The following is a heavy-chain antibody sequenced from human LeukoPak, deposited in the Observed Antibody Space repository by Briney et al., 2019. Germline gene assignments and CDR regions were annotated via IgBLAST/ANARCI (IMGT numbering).Heavy chain of an antibody. V-gene: IGHV3-53*01. CDR3: AREAAAGHFDY. CDR1: GFTVSSNY. CDR2: IYSGGST. D-gene: IGHD6-13*01. J-gene: IGHJ4*02. Sequence: GGSLRLSCAASGFTVSSNYMSWVRQAPGKGLEWVSVIYSGGSTYYADSVKGRFTISRDNSKNTLYLQMNSLRAEDTAVYYCAREAAAGHFDYWGQGTLVTVSS.